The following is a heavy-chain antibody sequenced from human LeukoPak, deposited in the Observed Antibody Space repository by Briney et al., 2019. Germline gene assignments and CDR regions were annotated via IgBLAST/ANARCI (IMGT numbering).Heavy chain of an antibody. J-gene: IGHJ5*02. Sequence: SETLSLTCAVYGGSFSGYYWSWIRQPPGKGLEWIGEINHSGSTNYNPSLKSRVTISVDTSKNQFSLKLSSVTAADTAVYYCARGYCSSTSCYTGGWFDPWGQGTLVTVSS. CDR3: ARGYCSSTSCYTGGWFDP. V-gene: IGHV4-34*01. CDR1: GGSFSGYY. D-gene: IGHD2-2*02. CDR2: INHSGST.